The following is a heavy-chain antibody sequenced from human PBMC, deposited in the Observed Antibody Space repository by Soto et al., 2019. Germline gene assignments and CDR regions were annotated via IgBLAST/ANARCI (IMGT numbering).Heavy chain of an antibody. J-gene: IGHJ5*02. CDR1: GGSISSGDYY. Sequence: PSETLSLTCTVSGGSISSGDYYWSWIRQPPGKGLEWIGYIYYSGSTYYNPSLKSRVTISVDTSKNQFSLKLSSVTAADTAVYYCARAIGDGSGSYYLDWFDPWGQGTLVHRLL. CDR2: IYYSGST. D-gene: IGHD3-10*01. V-gene: IGHV4-30-4*01. CDR3: ARAIGDGSGSYYLDWFDP.